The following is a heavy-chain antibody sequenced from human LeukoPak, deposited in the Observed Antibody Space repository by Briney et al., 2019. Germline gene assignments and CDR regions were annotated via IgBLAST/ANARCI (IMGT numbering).Heavy chain of an antibody. J-gene: IGHJ5*02. CDR3: ARDLLLYGDSSNWFDP. CDR2: IWYDGSNK. Sequence: GGSLRLSCAASGFTFSSYGMHWVRQAPGKGLEWVAVIWYDGSNKYYAGSVKGRFTISRDNSKNTLYLQMNSLRAEDTAVYYCARDLLLYGDSSNWFDPWGQGTLVTVSS. D-gene: IGHD4-17*01. CDR1: GFTFSSYG. V-gene: IGHV3-33*08.